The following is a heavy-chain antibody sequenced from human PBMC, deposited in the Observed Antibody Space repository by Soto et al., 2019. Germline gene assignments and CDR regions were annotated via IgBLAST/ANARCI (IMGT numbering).Heavy chain of an antibody. J-gene: IGHJ6*02. CDR3: ASTERSSQPINYYYYGMDV. CDR2: IIPIFGTA. Sequence: QVQLVQSGAEVKKPGSSVKVSCKASGGTFSSYAISWVRQAPGQGLEWMGGIIPIFGTANYAQKFQGRVTITADESTSTAYTELSSLRSEDTAVYYCASTERSSQPINYYYYGMDVWGQGTTVTVSS. CDR1: GGTFSSYA. D-gene: IGHD2-2*01. V-gene: IGHV1-69*01.